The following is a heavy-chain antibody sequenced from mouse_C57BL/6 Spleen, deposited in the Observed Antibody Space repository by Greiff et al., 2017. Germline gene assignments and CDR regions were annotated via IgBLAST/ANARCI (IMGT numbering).Heavy chain of an antibody. CDR3: ARSGGWPPRGYFDY. Sequence: QVQLQQSGPELVKPGASVKLSCKASGYTFTSYDINWVKQRPGQGLEWIGWIYPRDGSTKYNEKFKGKATLTVDTSSSTAYMELHSLTSEDSAVYFCARSGGWPPRGYFDYWGQGTTLTVSS. CDR2: IYPRDGST. D-gene: IGHD1-3*01. J-gene: IGHJ2*01. CDR1: GYTFTSYD. V-gene: IGHV1-85*01.